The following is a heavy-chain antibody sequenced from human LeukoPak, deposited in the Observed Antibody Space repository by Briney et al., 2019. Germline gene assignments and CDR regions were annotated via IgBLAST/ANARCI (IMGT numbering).Heavy chain of an antibody. V-gene: IGHV1-18*01. CDR3: ARASAYDYVWGSYQNHFDY. CDR2: ISAYNGNT. D-gene: IGHD3-16*02. CDR1: GYTFTSYG. Sequence: ASVKVSCKASGYTFTSYGISWVRQAPGRGLEWMGWISAYNGNTNYAQELQGRVTMTTDTSTSTAYMELRRLRSDDTAVYYCARASAYDYVWGSYQNHFDYRGQGTLVTVSS. J-gene: IGHJ4*02.